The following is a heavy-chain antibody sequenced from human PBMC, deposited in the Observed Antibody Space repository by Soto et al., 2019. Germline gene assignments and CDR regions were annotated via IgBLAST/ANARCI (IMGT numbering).Heavy chain of an antibody. CDR2: IYTDDST. J-gene: IGHJ1*01. Sequence: GGSLRLSCAASGFTFSNAWMSWVRQAPGKGLEWLSVIYTDDSTYYADSVKGRFTISRHNSKNTLYLQMNSLRAEDTAVYYCTSGTSRRSGPPYWGQGTLVTVSS. D-gene: IGHD2-15*01. V-gene: IGHV3-53*04. CDR1: GFTFSNAW. CDR3: TSGTSRRSGPPY.